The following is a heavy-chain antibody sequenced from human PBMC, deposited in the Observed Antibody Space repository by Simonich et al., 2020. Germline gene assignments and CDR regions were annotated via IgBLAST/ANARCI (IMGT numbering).Heavy chain of an antibody. D-gene: IGHD6-13*01. J-gene: IGHJ4*02. V-gene: IGHV3-33*01. Sequence: VQLVESGGGLVKPGGSLRLSCAASGFTFSSYGMHWVRQAPGKGLEWVAVIWYDGSNKYYADSVKGRFTISRDNAKNSLYLQMNSLRAEDTAVYYCARARGDSSSWYFDYWGQGTLVTVSS. CDR2: IWYDGSNK. CDR1: GFTFSSYG. CDR3: ARARGDSSSWYFDY.